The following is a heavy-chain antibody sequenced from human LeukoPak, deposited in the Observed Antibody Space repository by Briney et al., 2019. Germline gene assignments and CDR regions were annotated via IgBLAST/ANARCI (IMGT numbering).Heavy chain of an antibody. CDR3: VSGNDPYSTWKSYSFDAFDI. D-gene: IGHD3-16*02. J-gene: IGHJ3*02. CDR1: GLTLSSYS. CDR2: ISSTSDYI. V-gene: IGHV3-21*01. Sequence: GGSLRLSCAASGLTLSSYSMNWVRQAPGKGLEWVSSISSTSDYIYHADSVKGRFTISRDNAKSSLYLQMNSLRAEDTAVYHCVSGNDPYSTWKSYSFDAFDIWGQGTTVIVSS.